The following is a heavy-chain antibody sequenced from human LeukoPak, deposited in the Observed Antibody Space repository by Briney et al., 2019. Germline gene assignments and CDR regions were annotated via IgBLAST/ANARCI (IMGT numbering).Heavy chain of an antibody. V-gene: IGHV3-7*01. CDR1: GFTFSSYW. CDR2: IKQDGSEK. CDR3: ASEQTNYYNWNLPKHGWFDP. D-gene: IGHD1-1*01. Sequence: GGSLRLSCAASGFTFSSYWMSWVRQAPGKGLEWVANIKQDGSEKYYVDSVKGRFTISRDNAKNSLYLQMNSLRAEDTAVYYCASEQTNYYNWNLPKHGWFDPWSQGTLVTVSP. J-gene: IGHJ5*02.